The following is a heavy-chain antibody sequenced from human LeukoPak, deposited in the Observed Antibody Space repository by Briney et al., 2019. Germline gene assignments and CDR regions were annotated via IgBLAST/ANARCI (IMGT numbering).Heavy chain of an antibody. CDR2: IYTSGST. D-gene: IGHD7-27*01. CDR1: GGSFSGYY. Sequence: SETLSLTCAVYGGSFSGYYWSWIRQPAGKGLEWIGRIYTSGSTNYNPSLKSRVTISVDTSKNQFSLKLSSVTAADTAVYYCARTPWGFFDYWGQGTLVTVSS. J-gene: IGHJ4*02. CDR3: ARTPWGFFDY. V-gene: IGHV4-59*10.